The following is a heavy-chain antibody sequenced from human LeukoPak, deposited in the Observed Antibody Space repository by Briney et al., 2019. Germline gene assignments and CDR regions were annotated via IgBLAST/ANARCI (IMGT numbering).Heavy chain of an antibody. J-gene: IGHJ4*02. D-gene: IGHD2-21*02. CDR3: ARGGFYCGGDCYVDY. V-gene: IGHV4-38-2*01. Sequence: PSETLSLACAVSAYSISSGYRWGWIRQPPGKGLEWIGSIYHSGITYYNPSLKSRVTISVDTSKNQFSLRLSSVTAADTAVYYCARGGFYCGGDCYVDYWGQGTLVTVSS. CDR1: AYSISSGYR. CDR2: IYHSGIT.